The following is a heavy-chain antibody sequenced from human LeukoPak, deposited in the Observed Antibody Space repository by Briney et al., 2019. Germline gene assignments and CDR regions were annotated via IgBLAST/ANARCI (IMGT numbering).Heavy chain of an antibody. V-gene: IGHV3-7*01. Sequence: GGSLRLSCAASGFTFSNYWMSWVRQAPGKGLEWVANIQQDGSERYYVDSVKGRFTISRDNAKNSLYLQMNSLRAEDTAVYYCARDKVVGATYFDYWGQGTLVTVSS. J-gene: IGHJ4*02. CDR2: IQQDGSER. CDR3: ARDKVVGATYFDY. CDR1: GFTFSNYW. D-gene: IGHD1-26*01.